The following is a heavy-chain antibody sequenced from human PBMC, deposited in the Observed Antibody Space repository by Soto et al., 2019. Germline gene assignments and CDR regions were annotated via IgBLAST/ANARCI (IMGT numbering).Heavy chain of an antibody. V-gene: IGHV3-48*03. CDR3: ARVSFGDFAAFDV. Sequence: GGSLRLSCAASGFTFSSYEMNWVRQAPGKGLEWVSYITSSGTTKYYADSVKGRFTISRDNTKNSIYLQMYSLRAEDTAIYYCARVSFGDFAAFDVWGQGTMVTVSS. D-gene: IGHD3-10*01. CDR1: GFTFSSYE. J-gene: IGHJ3*01. CDR2: ITSSGTTK.